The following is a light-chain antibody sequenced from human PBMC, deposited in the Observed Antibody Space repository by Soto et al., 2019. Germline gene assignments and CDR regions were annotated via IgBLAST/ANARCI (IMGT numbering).Light chain of an antibody. Sequence: IVLIHTPGTLSLSPGDRATLSCRASQSVSSYLAWYQQKPGQAPRLLIYGASIRATGIPDRFSGSGSGTEFTLTISSLQSEDFAVYYCQHYNNWPPWTFGQGTKVDI. CDR3: QHYNNWPPWT. J-gene: IGKJ1*01. CDR1: QSVSSY. CDR2: GAS. V-gene: IGKV3-15*01.